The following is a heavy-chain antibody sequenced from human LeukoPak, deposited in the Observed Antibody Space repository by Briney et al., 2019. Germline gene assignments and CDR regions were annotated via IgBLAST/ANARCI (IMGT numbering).Heavy chain of an antibody. J-gene: IGHJ4*02. Sequence: SETLSLTCTVSGGSISSGDYYWSWIRQPPGKGLEWIGYIYYSGSTYYNPSLKSRVTMSVDTSKNQFSLKLSSVTAADTAVYYCAREGGSYLDYWGQGTLVTVSS. CDR3: AREGGSYLDY. D-gene: IGHD3-10*01. V-gene: IGHV4-30-4*08. CDR2: IYYSGST. CDR1: GGSISSGDYY.